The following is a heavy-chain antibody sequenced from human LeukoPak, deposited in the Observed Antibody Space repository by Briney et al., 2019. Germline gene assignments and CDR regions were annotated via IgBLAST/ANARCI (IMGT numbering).Heavy chain of an antibody. CDR1: GFSFSDYY. Sequence: GGSLRLSCAASGFSFSDYYMSWIRQAPGKGVEWVSYISSSGSIIYYADSVKGRFTISRDNAKNSVYLQMNSLRAEDTAVYYCARVDDILTAYCDYWGQGTVVTVSS. V-gene: IGHV3-11*01. CDR3: ARVDDILTAYCDY. CDR2: ISSSGSII. J-gene: IGHJ4*02. D-gene: IGHD3-9*01.